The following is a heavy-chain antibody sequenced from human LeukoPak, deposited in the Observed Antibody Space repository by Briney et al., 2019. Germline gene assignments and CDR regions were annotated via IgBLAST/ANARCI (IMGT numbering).Heavy chain of an antibody. CDR1: GFTFSDSG. D-gene: IGHD6-19*01. V-gene: IGHV3-7*01. CDR2: IKEEGSDK. CDR3: ARDRGWFTFDS. Sequence: TGGSLRLSCEASGFTFSDSGMTWVRQAPGKGREGVDHIKEEGSDKQYGDSVKGRFTISRDSAKKSLVVQMNRLRAGDASVYYCARDRGWFTFDSWGQGTRVTVSS. J-gene: IGHJ4*02.